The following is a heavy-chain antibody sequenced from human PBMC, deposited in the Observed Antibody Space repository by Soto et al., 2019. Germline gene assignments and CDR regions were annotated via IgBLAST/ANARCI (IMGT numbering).Heavy chain of an antibody. CDR3: AGIGEEIYYGMDV. CDR2: IYARGST. CDR1: GGSMRSYY. J-gene: IGHJ6*02. V-gene: IGHV4-4*07. D-gene: IGHD3-3*01. Sequence: QVQLQESGPGLVKPSETLSLTCTVSGGSMRSYYWNWIRQPAGEGLEWIGRIYARGSTKYNPSLESRVTMFVDVSQNQFSLRLTSVTAADTAVYYSAGIGEEIYYGMDVWGQGTTVTVSS.